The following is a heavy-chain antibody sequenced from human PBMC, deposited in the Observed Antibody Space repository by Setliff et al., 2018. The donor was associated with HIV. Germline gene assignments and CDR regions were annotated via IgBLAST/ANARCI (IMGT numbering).Heavy chain of an antibody. CDR1: GYTLAGYF. Sequence: ASVKVSCKASGYTLAGYFMHWVRQAPGQGLEWMGWLNPNSGGTNYAQTFQGRVTMTRDTSISTAYMELSRLRSDDTAVYYCARGQLENYLYNYIDVWGKGTTVTVSS. CDR2: LNPNSGGT. D-gene: IGHD1-1*01. V-gene: IGHV1-2*02. CDR3: ARGQLENYLYNYIDV. J-gene: IGHJ6*03.